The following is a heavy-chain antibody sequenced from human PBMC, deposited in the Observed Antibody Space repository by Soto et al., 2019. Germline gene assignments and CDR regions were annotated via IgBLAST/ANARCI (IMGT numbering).Heavy chain of an antibody. CDR1: GFTFGDYA. J-gene: IGHJ6*03. CDR3: HCSSFLLQKGASGDYYYTAV. CDR2: IRSKAYGGTT. D-gene: IGHD2-2*01. Sequence: PGGSLRLSCTASGFTFGDYAMSWFRQAPGKGLEWVGFIRSKAYGGTTEYAASVKGRFTISRDDSKSIAYLQMNSLKTEDTAVYYSHCSSFLLQKGASGDYYYTAVWGKGTTLIVSS. V-gene: IGHV3-49*03.